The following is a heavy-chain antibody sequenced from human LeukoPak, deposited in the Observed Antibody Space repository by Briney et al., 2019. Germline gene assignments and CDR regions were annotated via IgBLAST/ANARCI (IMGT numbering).Heavy chain of an antibody. CDR1: GYTFTNNY. V-gene: IGHV1-46*01. CDR3: ARDQEGFDY. Sequence: ASVKVSCKASGYTFTNNYLHWVRQAPGQGLEWMGMIYPRDGSTSYAQNFQGRVTVTRDTSTTTAHMELRGLRSEDTAVYYCARDQEGFDYWGQGTVVTVSS. CDR2: IYPRDGST. J-gene: IGHJ4*02.